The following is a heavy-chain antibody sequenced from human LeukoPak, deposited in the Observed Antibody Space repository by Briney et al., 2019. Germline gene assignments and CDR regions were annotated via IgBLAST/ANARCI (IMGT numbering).Heavy chain of an antibody. CDR1: GFTFDDYG. CDR2: INWNGGST. CDR3: AREPYYYDSKGAYYFDY. Sequence: GGSLRLSCAASGFTFDDYGMSWVRQAPGKGLEWVSGINWNGGSTGYADSVKGRFTISRDKAKNSLYLQMNSLRAEDTALYYCAREPYYYDSKGAYYFDYWGQGTLVTVSS. J-gene: IGHJ4*02. D-gene: IGHD3-22*01. V-gene: IGHV3-20*04.